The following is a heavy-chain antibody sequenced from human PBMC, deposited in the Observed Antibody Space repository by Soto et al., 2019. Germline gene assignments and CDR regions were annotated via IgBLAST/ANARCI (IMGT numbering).Heavy chain of an antibody. Sequence: GESLKISCKGSGYSFTSYWIGWVRQMPGKGLEWMGIIYPGDSDTRYSPSFQGQVTISADKSISTAYLQWSSLKASDTAMYYCAKGPVLRFLEWLSGTDYWGQGTLVTVSS. V-gene: IGHV5-51*01. CDR3: AKGPVLRFLEWLSGTDY. D-gene: IGHD3-3*01. CDR2: IYPGDSDT. CDR1: GYSFTSYW. J-gene: IGHJ4*02.